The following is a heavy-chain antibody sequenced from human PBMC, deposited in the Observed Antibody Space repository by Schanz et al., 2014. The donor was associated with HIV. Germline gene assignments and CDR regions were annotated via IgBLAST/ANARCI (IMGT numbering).Heavy chain of an antibody. Sequence: QVQLVQSGPEVKKPGASVRVSCETSGYTFFDYDINWVRQAPGQGLEWMGWVNPESGNTGMADKFLARLSLTRFTSTGTAYMELDSLRSEDTAIYYCVRAASFHFDKEGYYRNWYFDFWGRGTLVAVSS. V-gene: IGHV1-8*02. CDR1: GYTFFDYD. CDR2: VNPESGNT. J-gene: IGHJ2*01. D-gene: IGHD1-26*01. CDR3: VRAASFHFDKEGYYRNWYFDF.